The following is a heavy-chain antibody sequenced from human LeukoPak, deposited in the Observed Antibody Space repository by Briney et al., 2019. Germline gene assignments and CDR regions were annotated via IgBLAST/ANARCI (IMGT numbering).Heavy chain of an antibody. CDR1: GYTFSNFY. Sequence: ASVKVSRKASGYTFSNFYIHWVRQAPGQGLEWMGIINPSGGSTSYAQKFQGRVTMTRDTSTSTVYMDLSSLISEDTAVYYCARFYISAFDYWGQGTLVTVSS. CDR2: INPSGGST. V-gene: IGHV1-46*01. J-gene: IGHJ4*02. D-gene: IGHD2/OR15-2a*01. CDR3: ARFYISAFDY.